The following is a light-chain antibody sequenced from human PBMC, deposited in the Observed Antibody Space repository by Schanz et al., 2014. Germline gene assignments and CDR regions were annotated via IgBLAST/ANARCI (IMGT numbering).Light chain of an antibody. CDR3: SSYAGLSSWV. CDR1: SSDVGGYKY. J-gene: IGLJ3*02. CDR2: DVS. V-gene: IGLV2-14*01. Sequence: QSALTQPASVSGSPGQSITISCTGTSSDVGGYKYVSWYQQHPGKAPKLMIYDVSNRPSGVSNRFSGSKSGNTASLTISGLQAEDEADYYCSSYAGLSSWVFGGGTKLTVL.